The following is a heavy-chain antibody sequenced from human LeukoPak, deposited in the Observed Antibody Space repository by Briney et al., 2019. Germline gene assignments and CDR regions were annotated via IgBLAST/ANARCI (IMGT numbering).Heavy chain of an antibody. Sequence: GGSLRLSCAASGFTFSSYAMHWVRQAPGKGLEWVAVISYDGSNKYYADSVKGRFTISRDNSKNTLYLQMNSLRAEDTAVYYCARDLVGVVVPAAIGWFDPWGQGTLVTASS. J-gene: IGHJ5*02. V-gene: IGHV3-30-3*01. D-gene: IGHD2-2*02. CDR1: GFTFSSYA. CDR3: ARDLVGVVVPAAIGWFDP. CDR2: ISYDGSNK.